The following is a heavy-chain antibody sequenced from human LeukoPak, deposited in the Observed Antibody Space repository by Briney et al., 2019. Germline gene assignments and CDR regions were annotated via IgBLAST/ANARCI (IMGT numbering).Heavy chain of an antibody. Sequence: ASVKVSCKASGYTFTSYDINWVRQATGQGLEWMGWMSPDSGYTGYAQTFQGRVTLTRNTSVSTAFMELSSLRSEDTAVYYCEIYTGYDSFWGQGTPVTVSS. D-gene: IGHD5-12*01. CDR3: EIYTGYDSF. CDR2: MSPDSGYT. V-gene: IGHV1-8*01. CDR1: GYTFTSYD. J-gene: IGHJ4*02.